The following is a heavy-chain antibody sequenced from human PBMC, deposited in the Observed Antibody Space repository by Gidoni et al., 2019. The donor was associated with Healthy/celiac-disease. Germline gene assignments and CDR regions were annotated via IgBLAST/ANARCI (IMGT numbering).Heavy chain of an antibody. CDR1: GFTSSSYP. D-gene: IGHD3-3*01. J-gene: IGHJ4*02. V-gene: IGHV3-23*01. Sequence: EVQPLASGGGLLQPGGSLRLSCAASGFTSSSYPMSWVRQAPGKGLEWVSAISGSGGSTYYADSVKGRFTISRDNSKNTLYLQMNSLRAEDTAVYYCAKDFDDFWSGYYPLTDYWGQGTLVTVSS. CDR3: AKDFDDFWSGYYPLTDY. CDR2: ISGSGGST.